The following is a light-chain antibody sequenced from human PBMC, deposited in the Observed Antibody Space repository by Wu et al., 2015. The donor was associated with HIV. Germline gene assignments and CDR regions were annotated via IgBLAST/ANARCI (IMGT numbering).Light chain of an antibody. CDR3: QQYGSSQWT. CDR1: QSISYTY. J-gene: IGKJ1*01. V-gene: IGKV3-20*01. Sequence: EILLTQSPGTLSLSPGERATLSCRASQSISYTYLAWYQQKPGQAPRLLIYGASSRATGIPDRFTGNGSGTDFTLTISRLEPEDFAVYYCQQYGSSQWTFGQGTKVEIK. CDR2: GAS.